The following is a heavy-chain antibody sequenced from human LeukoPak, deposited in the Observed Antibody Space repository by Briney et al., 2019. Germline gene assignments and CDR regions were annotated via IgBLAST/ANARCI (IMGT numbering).Heavy chain of an antibody. D-gene: IGHD3-22*01. V-gene: IGHV5-51*01. CDR3: ARRHTSDYFDY. J-gene: IGHJ4*02. Sequence: GESLKISCKVSGYNIISYWIAWVRQMPGKGLEWMGIIYPGDSDTRYSPSFQGQVTISADKSITTAYLQWSSLKASDTAMYYCARRHTSDYFDYWGQGTLVTVSS. CDR2: IYPGDSDT. CDR1: GYNIISYW.